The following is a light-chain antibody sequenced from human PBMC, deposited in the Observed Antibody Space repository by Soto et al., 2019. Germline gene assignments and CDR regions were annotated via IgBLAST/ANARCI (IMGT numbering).Light chain of an antibody. Sequence: QSALTQPASVSGSPGQSITLSCIGTSSDIGDYNYVSWYQQHPGKAPKLIIYEVSNRPSGVSDRFSGSKSGNTASLTISGLQTVDEGDYYCSSYGTRTTVIFGGGTKVTVL. J-gene: IGLJ2*01. CDR3: SSYGTRTTVI. CDR1: SSDIGDYNY. CDR2: EVS. V-gene: IGLV2-14*01.